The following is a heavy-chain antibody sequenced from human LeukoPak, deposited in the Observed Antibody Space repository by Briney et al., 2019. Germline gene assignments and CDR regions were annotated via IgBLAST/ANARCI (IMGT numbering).Heavy chain of an antibody. CDR1: GYTFTSYA. V-gene: IGHV1-69*13. Sequence: SVKVSCKASGYTFTSYAMNWVRQAPGQGLEWMGGIIPIFGTANYAQKFQGRVTITADESTSTAYMELSSLRSEDTAVYYCARDQRLQRAYYYYYMDVWGKGTTVTVSS. CDR3: ARDQRLQRAYYYYYMDV. D-gene: IGHD4-11*01. CDR2: IIPIFGTA. J-gene: IGHJ6*03.